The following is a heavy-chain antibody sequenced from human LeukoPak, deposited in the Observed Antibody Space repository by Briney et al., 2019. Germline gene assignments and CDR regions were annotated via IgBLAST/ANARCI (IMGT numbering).Heavy chain of an antibody. CDR2: IYYTGST. CDR1: GGSISTYY. D-gene: IGHD5-12*01. Sequence: SETLSLTCTVSGGSISTYYWSWIRQPPGRGLEWIGYIYYTGSTNYNPSLKSRVTISVDTSKNQFSLKLSSVTAADTAVYYCARDRGDGYDYFWDYWGQGTLVTVSS. J-gene: IGHJ4*02. CDR3: ARDRGDGYDYFWDY. V-gene: IGHV4-59*01.